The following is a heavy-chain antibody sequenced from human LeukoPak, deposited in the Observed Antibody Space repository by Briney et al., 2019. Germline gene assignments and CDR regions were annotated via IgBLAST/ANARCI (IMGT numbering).Heavy chain of an antibody. Sequence: SETLSLTCTVSGGSISSSSYYWGWIRQPPGKGLEWIGSIYYSGYTNYKPSLKSRVTMSVDTSKNQFSLKLSSVTAADTAVYYCARVSSSWYQDWYFDLWGRGTLVTVSS. CDR3: ARVSSSWYQDWYFDL. J-gene: IGHJ2*01. CDR1: GGSISSSSYY. V-gene: IGHV4-39*07. D-gene: IGHD6-13*01. CDR2: IYYSGYT.